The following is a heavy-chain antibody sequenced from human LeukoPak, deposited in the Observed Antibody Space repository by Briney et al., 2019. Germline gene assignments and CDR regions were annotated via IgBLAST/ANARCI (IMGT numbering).Heavy chain of an antibody. CDR3: ARGFCSSTNCYQGPFDF. CDR2: IKNKTNGETT. V-gene: IGHV3-15*01. CDR1: GFTFSSAW. D-gene: IGHD2-2*01. J-gene: IGHJ4*02. Sequence: GGSLRLSCAASGFTFSSAWMTWVRRAPGKGLEWVGHIKNKTNGETTDYAAPVKGRFIISRDDSKNTLYLQMNSLRTEDTAVYYCARGFCSSTNCYQGPFDFWGQGTLVTVSS.